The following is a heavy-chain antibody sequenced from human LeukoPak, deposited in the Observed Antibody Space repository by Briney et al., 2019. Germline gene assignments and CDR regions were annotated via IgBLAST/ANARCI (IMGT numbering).Heavy chain of an antibody. D-gene: IGHD4-17*01. CDR2: IKSKTDGGTT. CDR1: GFTFSNAW. Sequence: KAGGSLRLSCAASGFTFSNAWMNWVRQAPGKGLEWVGRIKSKTDGGTTDYAAPVKGRFTISRDDSKNTLYLQMNSLKTEDTAVYYCTTAEVTTGFGYYYYGMDVWGQGTTVTVSS. CDR3: TTAEVTTGFGYYYYGMDV. V-gene: IGHV3-15*07. J-gene: IGHJ6*02.